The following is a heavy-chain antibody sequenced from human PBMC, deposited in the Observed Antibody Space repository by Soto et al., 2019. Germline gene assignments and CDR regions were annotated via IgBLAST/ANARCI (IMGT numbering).Heavy chain of an antibody. CDR1: GFTFSSYA. CDR2: ISGSGGST. CDR3: ARDRQLVRHYYYGMDV. Sequence: GGSLRLSCAASGFTFSSYAMNWVRQAPGKGLEWVSVISGSGGSTYYADSVKGRFTISRDNSKNTLYLQMNSLRAEDTAVYYCARDRQLVRHYYYGMDVWGQGTTVTVSS. V-gene: IGHV3-23*01. J-gene: IGHJ6*02. D-gene: IGHD6-6*01.